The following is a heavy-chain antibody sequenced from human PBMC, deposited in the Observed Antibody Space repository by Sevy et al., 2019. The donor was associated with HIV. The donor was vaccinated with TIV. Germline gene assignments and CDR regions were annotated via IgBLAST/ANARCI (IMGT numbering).Heavy chain of an antibody. CDR3: ARSPPTEGLATFDY. Sequence: GGSLRLSCPASGFTFSSYAMHWVRQAPGKGLEWVAVISYDGSHKYYANSVKGRFTISRDNSKNTLYLQMNSLRAEDTAVYYCARSPPTEGLATFDYRGQGTLVTVSS. J-gene: IGHJ4*02. CDR2: ISYDGSHK. V-gene: IGHV3-30-3*01. CDR1: GFTFSSYA. D-gene: IGHD6-19*01.